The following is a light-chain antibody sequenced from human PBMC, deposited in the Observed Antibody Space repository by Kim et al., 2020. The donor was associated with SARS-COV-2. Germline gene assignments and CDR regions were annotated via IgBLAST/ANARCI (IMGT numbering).Light chain of an antibody. CDR1: SSDVGGYKY. Sequence: QSITIYCTGTSSDVGGYKYVSWYQQHPGKAPKLMIYDVSNRPSGVSNRFSGSKSGNTASLTISGLQAEDEADYYCSSYTSSSTRVVFGGGTQLTVL. CDR2: DVS. V-gene: IGLV2-14*03. CDR3: SSYTSSSTRVV. J-gene: IGLJ2*01.